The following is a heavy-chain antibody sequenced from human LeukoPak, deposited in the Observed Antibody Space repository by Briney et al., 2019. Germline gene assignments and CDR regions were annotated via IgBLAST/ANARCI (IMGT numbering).Heavy chain of an antibody. D-gene: IGHD3-22*01. J-gene: IGHJ5*02. V-gene: IGHV1-8*01. CDR2: MNPNSGNT. Sequence: ASVKVSCKASGYTFSSYDINWVRQATGQGLEWMGWMNPNSGNTGYAQKFQGRVTMTRNTSITTAYMELSSLRSEDTAVFYCGRGFGVYSDRGGYGYWFDPWGLGTQVTVSS. CDR1: GYTFSSYD. CDR3: GRGFGVYSDRGGYGYWFDP.